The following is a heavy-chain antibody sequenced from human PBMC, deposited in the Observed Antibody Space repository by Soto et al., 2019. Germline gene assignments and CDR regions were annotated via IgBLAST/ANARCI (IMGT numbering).Heavy chain of an antibody. V-gene: IGHV4-31*03. CDR2: IYYSGST. Sequence: QVQLQESGPGLVKPSQTLSLTCSVSGGSFSSGAYYWSWIRQHPGRGLEWIGYIYYSGSTSYNPSLWSRITISMDTSKNQFSLKLSSVTAADSAVYYCARGVYYYYYGMDVWGQGTTVTVSS. CDR1: GGSFSSGAYY. J-gene: IGHJ6*02. CDR3: ARGVYYYYYGMDV.